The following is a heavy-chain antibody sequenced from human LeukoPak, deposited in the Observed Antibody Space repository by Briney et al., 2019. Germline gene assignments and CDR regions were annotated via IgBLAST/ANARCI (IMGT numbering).Heavy chain of an antibody. D-gene: IGHD2-2*01. CDR1: GYTFTSYD. V-gene: IGHV1-8*01. J-gene: IGHJ5*02. Sequence: AASVKVSCKASGYTFTSYDINWVRQATGQGLEWMGWMNPNSGNTGYAQKFQGRVTMTRNTSISTAYMELSSLRSEDTAVYYCATYTSLGYCSSTSCYTGWFDPWGQGTLVTASS. CDR2: MNPNSGNT. CDR3: ATYTSLGYCSSTSCYTGWFDP.